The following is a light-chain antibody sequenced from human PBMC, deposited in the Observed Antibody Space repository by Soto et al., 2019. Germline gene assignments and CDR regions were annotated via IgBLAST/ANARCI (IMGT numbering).Light chain of an antibody. CDR3: CSYAGSYTFV. CDR2: DVS. J-gene: IGLJ1*01. Sequence: QSALTQPRSVSGSPGQSVTISCTGTSSVVGGYNYVSWYQQHPGKASKLMIYDVSKRPSGVPDRFSGSKSGNTASLTISGLQAEDEADYYCCSYAGSYTFVFGTGTKVTVL. CDR1: SSVVGGYNY. V-gene: IGLV2-11*01.